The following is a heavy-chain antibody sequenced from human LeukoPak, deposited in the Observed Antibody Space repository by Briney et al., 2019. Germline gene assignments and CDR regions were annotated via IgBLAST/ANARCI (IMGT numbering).Heavy chain of an antibody. V-gene: IGHV4-39*07. Sequence: PSETLSLTCTVSGGSISSSSYYWGWIRQSPGKGLEWIGSIYYSGTTYYNPSLKSRVAISVDTSKNQFSLKLGSVTAADTAVYYCARALLWFGELLVWGQGTLVTVSS. J-gene: IGHJ4*02. CDR3: ARALLWFGELLV. D-gene: IGHD3-10*01. CDR2: IYYSGTT. CDR1: GGSISSSSYY.